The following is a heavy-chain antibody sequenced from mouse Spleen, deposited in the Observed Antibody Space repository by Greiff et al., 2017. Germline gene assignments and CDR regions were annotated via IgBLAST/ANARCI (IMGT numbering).Heavy chain of an antibody. Sequence: VQLQQSGPELVKPGASVKISCKASGYTFTDYYMNWVKQSHGKSLEWIGDINPNNGGTSYNQKFKGKATLTVDKSSSTAYMELRSLTSEDSAVYYCARRRDIYYGNYNPFAYWGQGTLVTVSA. D-gene: IGHD2-1*01. CDR3: ARRRDIYYGNYNPFAY. CDR1: GYTFTDYY. V-gene: IGHV1-26*01. CDR2: INPNNGGT. J-gene: IGHJ3*01.